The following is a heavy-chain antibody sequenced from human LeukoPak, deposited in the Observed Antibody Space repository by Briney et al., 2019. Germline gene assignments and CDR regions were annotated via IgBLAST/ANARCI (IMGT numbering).Heavy chain of an antibody. CDR3: VKVSGMYSSSWPTDI. J-gene: IGHJ4*02. CDR1: GFTFSSYA. CDR2: ITGSGSST. Sequence: GGSLRLSCAASGFTFSSYAMSWVRQAPGKGLEWVSTITGSGSSTYYADSVKGRFTISRDKSMNTLFLQMSSLRAEDTAVYYCVKVSGMYSSSWPTDIWGQGTLVTVSS. V-gene: IGHV3-23*01. D-gene: IGHD6-13*01.